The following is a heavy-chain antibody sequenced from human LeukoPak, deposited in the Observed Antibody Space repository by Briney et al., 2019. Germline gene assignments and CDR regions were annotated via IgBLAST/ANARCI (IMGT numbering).Heavy chain of an antibody. CDR3: AKYGAPGWSGYCDY. CDR1: GFIFSNYA. CDR2: ISGNAGST. V-gene: IGHV3-23*01. D-gene: IGHD4/OR15-4a*01. J-gene: IGHJ4*02. Sequence: GGSLRLSCAASGFIFSNYAMTWVRQAPGTGLEWVSSISGNAGSTYYIDSVKGRFTISRDNSKNTLFLQMNSLRAEDTGMYYCAKYGAPGWSGYCDYWGQGTLVTDSS.